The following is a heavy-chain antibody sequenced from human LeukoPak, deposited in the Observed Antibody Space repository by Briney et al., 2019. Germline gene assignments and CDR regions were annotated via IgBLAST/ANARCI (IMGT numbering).Heavy chain of an antibody. CDR3: ARDLGIFFDAFDI. V-gene: IGHV3-48*01. CDR2: ISSSSSTI. CDR1: GFTFSSYS. J-gene: IGHJ3*02. Sequence: GGSLRLSCAASGFTFSSYSMNWVRQAPGKGLEWVSYISSSSSTIYYADSVKGRFTISRDNAKNSLYLQMNSLRAEDTAVYYCARDLGIFFDAFDIWGQGTMVTVSS. D-gene: IGHD2-15*01.